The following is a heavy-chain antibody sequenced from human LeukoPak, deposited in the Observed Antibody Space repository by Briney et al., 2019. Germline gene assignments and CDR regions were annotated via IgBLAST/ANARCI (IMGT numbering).Heavy chain of an antibody. D-gene: IGHD6-19*01. J-gene: IGHJ6*02. CDR1: GFMFTKYW. Sequence: GGSLRLSCAASGFMFTKYWMSWVRQAPGKGLEWVSVIYSGGSTYYADSVKGRFTFSRDNSKNTLYLQMNSLRAEDTAVYYCARSTSSGPLYYYGMDVWGQGTTVTVSS. CDR3: ARSTSSGPLYYYGMDV. CDR2: IYSGGST. V-gene: IGHV3-66*02.